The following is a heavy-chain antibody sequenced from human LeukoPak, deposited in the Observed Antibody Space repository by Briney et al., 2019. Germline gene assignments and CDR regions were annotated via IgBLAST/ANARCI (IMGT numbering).Heavy chain of an antibody. D-gene: IGHD5-12*01. CDR1: GYSISSGYY. J-gene: IGHJ4*02. V-gene: IGHV4-38-2*01. CDR3: ARLGGHSGFDPYDY. Sequence: PSETLSLTCAVSGYSISSGYYWAWIRQPPGKGLEWIGSIYHSGSTYYKPPLKSRVTISVDTSKNQFSLKVNSVSAADTAVYYCARLGGHSGFDPYDYWGQGTLVTVSS. CDR2: IYHSGST.